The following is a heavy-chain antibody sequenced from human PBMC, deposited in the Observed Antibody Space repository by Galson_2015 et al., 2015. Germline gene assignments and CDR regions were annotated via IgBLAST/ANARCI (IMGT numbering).Heavy chain of an antibody. V-gene: IGHV3-30*15. Sequence: SLRLSCAASGFTFSSYAMHWVRQAPGKGLEWVAVISYDGSNKYYADSVKGRFTISRDNSTSTAYMELRSLRSDDTAVYYCARAPAAAGTRFDPWGQGTLVTVSS. CDR2: ISYDGSNK. CDR3: ARAPAAAGTRFDP. D-gene: IGHD6-13*01. J-gene: IGHJ5*02. CDR1: GFTFSSYA.